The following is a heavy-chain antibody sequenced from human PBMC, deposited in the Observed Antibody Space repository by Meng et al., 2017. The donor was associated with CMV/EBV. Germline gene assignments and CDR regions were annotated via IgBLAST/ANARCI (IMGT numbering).Heavy chain of an antibody. CDR1: GGSFIGYY. CDR3: ARLKLGYCSSTSCYAPYYYYGMDV. V-gene: IGHV4-34*01. CDR2: INHSGST. Sequence: GSLRLSCAVHGGSFIGYYWSWIRQPPGKGLEWFGEINHSGSTNYNPSLKSRGTISVDTSKNQFSLKPSSVTAADTAVYYCARLKLGYCSSTSCYAPYYYYGMDVWGQGTTVTVSS. J-gene: IGHJ6*02. D-gene: IGHD2-2*01.